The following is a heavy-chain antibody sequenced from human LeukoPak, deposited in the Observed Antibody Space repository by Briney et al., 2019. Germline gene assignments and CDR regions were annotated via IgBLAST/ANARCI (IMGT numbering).Heavy chain of an antibody. J-gene: IGHJ4*02. CDR2: IWYDGSNK. CDR3: AKQLGYCSDGSCYFPY. D-gene: IGHD2-15*01. V-gene: IGHV3-33*06. CDR1: GFTFSSYG. Sequence: HPGGSLRLSCAASGFTFSSYGMHWVRQAPGKGLEWVAVIWYDGSNKYYADSVKGRFTISRDNSKNTLYLQMNNLRAEDTAVYYCAKQLGYCSDGSCYFPYWGQGTLVTVSS.